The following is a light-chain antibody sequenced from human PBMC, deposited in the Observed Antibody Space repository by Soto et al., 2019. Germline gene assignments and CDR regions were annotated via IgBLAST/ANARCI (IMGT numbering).Light chain of an antibody. V-gene: IGLV1-40*01. CDR3: QAYDYSLTASV. CDR2: GNR. J-gene: IGLJ3*02. Sequence: QSVLTQPPSVSGAPGQRVTISCTGNNSNLGAGYDVHWYQQLPGAAPKLVIFGNRNRPSGVPERFSGSKSRTSASLAITGLPAEDEADYYCQAYDYSLTASVFGGGTKLTVL. CDR1: NSNLGAGYD.